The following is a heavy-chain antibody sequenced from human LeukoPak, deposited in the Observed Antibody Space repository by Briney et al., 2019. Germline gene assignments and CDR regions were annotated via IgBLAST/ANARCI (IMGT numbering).Heavy chain of an antibody. D-gene: IGHD2-15*01. Sequence: PSETLSLTCAVSGGSFSGYYWTWIRQPPGKGLEWIGEINHSGNANYNPSLKSRVTISLDMSENHFSLKLTSVTAADTAVYYCARDEVVARFDYWGQGTLVTVSS. J-gene: IGHJ4*02. CDR3: ARDEVVARFDY. CDR2: INHSGNA. CDR1: GGSFSGYY. V-gene: IGHV4-34*01.